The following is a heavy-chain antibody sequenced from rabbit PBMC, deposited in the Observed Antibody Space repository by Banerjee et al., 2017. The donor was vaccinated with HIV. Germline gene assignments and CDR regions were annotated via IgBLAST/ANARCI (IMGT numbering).Heavy chain of an antibody. V-gene: IGHV1S45*01. CDR2: INTSSGNT. CDR1: GFSFSNKYV. J-gene: IGHJ4*01. Sequence: QEHLVESGGGLVKPEGSLTLTCTASGFSFSNKYVMCWVRQAPGKGLEWIACINTSSGNTVYASWATGRFTISKTSSTTVTLQMTSLTAADTATYFCARDSSGYFIPYYFNLWGPGTLVTVS. CDR3: ARDSSGYFIPYYFNL. D-gene: IGHD1-1*01.